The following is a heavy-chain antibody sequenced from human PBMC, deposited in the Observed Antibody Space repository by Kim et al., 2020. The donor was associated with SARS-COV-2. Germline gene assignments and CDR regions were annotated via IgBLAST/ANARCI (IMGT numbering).Heavy chain of an antibody. CDR2: IYPGDSDT. CDR3: ARPVETSGGSGWYLGLYYFDY. J-gene: IGHJ4*02. V-gene: IGHV5-51*01. CDR1: GYIFTSYW. Sequence: GESLKISCKGSGYIFTSYWIGWVRQMPGKGLEWMGIIYPGDSDTRYSPSFQGQVTISADKSISTAYLQWSSLKASDTAMYYCARPVETSGGSGWYLGLYYFDYWGQGTLVTVSS. D-gene: IGHD6-19*01.